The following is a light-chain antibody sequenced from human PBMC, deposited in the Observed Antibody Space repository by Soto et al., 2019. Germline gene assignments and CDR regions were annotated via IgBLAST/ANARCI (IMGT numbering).Light chain of an antibody. Sequence: QPVLTQPPSASGSPGQSITISCTGASSDVGGYNFVSWYQQHPGKAPKLIIYEVTKRPSGVPDRFSGSKSGSTASLTVSGLQAEDEADYYCSSYAGRNNFYVFGPGNKVTVL. CDR3: SSYAGRNNFYV. CDR1: SSDVGGYNF. V-gene: IGLV2-8*01. CDR2: EVT. J-gene: IGLJ1*01.